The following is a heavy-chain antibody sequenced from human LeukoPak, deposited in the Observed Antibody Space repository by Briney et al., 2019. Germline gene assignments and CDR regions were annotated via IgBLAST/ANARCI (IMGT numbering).Heavy chain of an antibody. CDR2: MNPNSGNT. Sequence: SSVTVSCKASGYTFTSYDINWVRQATGQGLEWMGWMNPNSGNTGYAQKFQGRVTMTRNTSISTAYMELSSLRSEDTAVYYCARVVPAAPDPYYMDVWGKGTTVTVSS. CDR1: GYTFTSYD. J-gene: IGHJ6*03. V-gene: IGHV1-8*01. CDR3: ARVVPAAPDPYYMDV. D-gene: IGHD2-2*01.